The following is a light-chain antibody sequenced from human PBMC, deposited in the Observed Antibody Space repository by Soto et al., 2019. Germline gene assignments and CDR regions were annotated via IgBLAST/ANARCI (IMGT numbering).Light chain of an antibody. Sequence: EIVLPPSAGTLSLSPVEIATLSWRASQSVSSRLAWYQQKPGQAPRLLISGASSRATGIPDRFSGSGSGTDFTLTISRLEPEDFALYYCQHYVERSPITFGQGTRLEI. J-gene: IGKJ5*01. CDR2: GAS. V-gene: IGKV3-20*01. CDR1: QSVSSR. CDR3: QHYVERSPIT.